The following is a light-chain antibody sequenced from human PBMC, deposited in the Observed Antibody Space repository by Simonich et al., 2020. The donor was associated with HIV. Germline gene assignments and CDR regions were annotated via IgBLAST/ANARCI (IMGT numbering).Light chain of an antibody. Sequence: DIVMTQSPDSLAVSLGERATINCKSSRNILYNSNNKNYLAWFQQKPGQTPKLLIYWASTRESGVPDRFSGSGSGTDFTLTISSLQAEDVAVYYCQQYYSIPRTFGQGTKVEIK. J-gene: IGKJ1*01. CDR1: RNILYNSNNKNY. CDR2: WAS. CDR3: QQYYSIPRT. V-gene: IGKV4-1*01.